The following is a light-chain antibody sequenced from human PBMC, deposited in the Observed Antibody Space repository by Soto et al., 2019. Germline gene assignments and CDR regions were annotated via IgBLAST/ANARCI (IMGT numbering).Light chain of an antibody. CDR2: AAS. V-gene: IGKV1-39*01. J-gene: IGKJ4*01. CDR3: QQSYSTPLT. CDR1: QTIMTY. Sequence: DIQMTQSPSSLSASVVDEVTITCRASQTIMTYLNWYQLKPGKPPKLLIYAASSLQSGAPSRFSGSGSGTDFTLTIGSLKPEDFATYYCQQSYSTPLTFGGGTKVDI.